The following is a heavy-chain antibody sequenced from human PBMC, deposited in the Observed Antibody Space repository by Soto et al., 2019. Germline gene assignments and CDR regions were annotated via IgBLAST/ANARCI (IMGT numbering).Heavy chain of an antibody. J-gene: IGHJ5*02. Sequence: SETLSLTCTVSGGSISSGDYYWSWIRQPPGKGLEWIGYIYYSGSTYYNPSLKSRVTISVDTSKDQFSLKLSSVTAADTAVYYCAREEYSSSFPAAWNAKNWFDPWGQGTLVTVSS. CDR3: AREEYSSSFPAAWNAKNWFDP. CDR2: IYYSGST. CDR1: GGSISSGDYY. D-gene: IGHD6-13*01. V-gene: IGHV4-30-4*01.